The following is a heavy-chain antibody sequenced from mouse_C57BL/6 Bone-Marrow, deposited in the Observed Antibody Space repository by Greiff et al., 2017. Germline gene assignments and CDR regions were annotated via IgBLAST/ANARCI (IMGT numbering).Heavy chain of an antibody. CDR2: INPSSGYT. Sequence: QVQLQQSGAELAKPGASVKLSCKASGYTFTSYWMHWVKQRPGQGLEWIGYINPSSGYTKYNQKFKDKATLTADKSSSTAYMQLSSLTYEDSAVYYCARAGFYYYGSSYVGAWFAYWGQGTLVTVSA. CDR3: ARAGFYYYGSSYVGAWFAY. J-gene: IGHJ3*01. D-gene: IGHD1-1*01. CDR1: GYTFTSYW. V-gene: IGHV1-7*01.